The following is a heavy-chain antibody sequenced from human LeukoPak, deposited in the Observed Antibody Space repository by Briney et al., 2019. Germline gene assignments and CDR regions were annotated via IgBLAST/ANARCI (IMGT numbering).Heavy chain of an antibody. CDR3: ARDYYDSSGYSFFDY. D-gene: IGHD3-22*01. J-gene: IGHJ4*02. CDR2: IYSGGST. V-gene: IGHV3-66*02. Sequence: VGSLRLSCAASGFTVSSNYMSWVRQAPGKGLEWVSVIYSGGSTYYADSVKGRFTISRDNSKNTLYLQMNSLRAEDTAVYYCARDYYDSSGYSFFDYWGQGTLVTVSS. CDR1: GFTVSSNY.